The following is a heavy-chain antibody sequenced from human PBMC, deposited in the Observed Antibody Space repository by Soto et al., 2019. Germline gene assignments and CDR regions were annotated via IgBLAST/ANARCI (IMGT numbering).Heavy chain of an antibody. V-gene: IGHV1-69*02. D-gene: IGHD1-20*01. J-gene: IGHJ6*03. CDR1: GGTFSSYT. Sequence: ASVKVSCKASGGTFSSYTISWVRQAPGQGLEWMGRIIPILGIANYAQKFQGRVTITADKSTSTAYMELSSLRSEDTAVYYCASHEGGITYYYYMDVWGKGTTVTVSS. CDR3: ASHEGGITYYYYMDV. CDR2: IIPILGIA.